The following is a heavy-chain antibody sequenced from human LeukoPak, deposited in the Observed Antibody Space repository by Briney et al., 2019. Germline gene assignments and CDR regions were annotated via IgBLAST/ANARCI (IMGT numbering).Heavy chain of an antibody. CDR1: GFTFSSHA. CDR3: AKGCDTSCYRIDY. V-gene: IGHV3-23*01. CDR2: VSGSGGTT. J-gene: IGHJ4*02. Sequence: GGSLRLSCAASGFTFSSHAMSWVRQAPGKGLEWVSGVSGSGGTTNYADSVKGRFTISRDNSKNTLHLQMNSLRAEDTAVYYCAKGCDTSCYRIDYWGQGTLVTVSS. D-gene: IGHD2-2*01.